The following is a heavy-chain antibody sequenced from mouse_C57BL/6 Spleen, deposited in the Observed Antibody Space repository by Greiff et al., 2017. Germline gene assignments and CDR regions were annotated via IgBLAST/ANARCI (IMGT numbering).Heavy chain of an antibody. CDR3: ARKETAQATGNFDY. J-gene: IGHJ2*01. CDR2: IDPSDSYT. D-gene: IGHD3-2*02. CDR1: GYTFTSYW. Sequence: QVQLQQPGAELVMPGASVKLSCKASGYTFTSYWMHWVKQRPGQGLEWIGEIDPSDSYTNYNQKFKGKSTLTVDKSSSTAYMQLSSLTSEDSAVYYCARKETAQATGNFDYWGQGTTLTVSS. V-gene: IGHV1-69*01.